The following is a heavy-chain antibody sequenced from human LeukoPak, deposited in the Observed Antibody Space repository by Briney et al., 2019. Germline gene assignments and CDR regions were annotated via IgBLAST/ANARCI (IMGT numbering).Heavy chain of an antibody. D-gene: IGHD2-2*01. CDR2: ISGSGGTA. J-gene: IGHJ4*02. CDR3: ATKRGRGDIVVVPAAKIDY. V-gene: IGHV3-23*01. CDR1: GFTFSIYA. Sequence: GGSLRLSCAASGFTFSIYAMSWVRQAPGKGLEWVSAISGSGGTAYYADSVKGRFTISRDNSKNTLYLQMNSLRAEDTAVYYCATKRGRGDIVVVPAAKIDYWGQGTLVTVSS.